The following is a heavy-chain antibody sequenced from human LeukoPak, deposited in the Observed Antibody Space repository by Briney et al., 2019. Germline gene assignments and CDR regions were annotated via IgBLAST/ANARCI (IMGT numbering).Heavy chain of an antibody. J-gene: IGHJ3*02. CDR3: ARDLGYCSSTSCFHDAFDI. CDR1: GFTFSSYS. D-gene: IGHD2-2*01. V-gene: IGHV3-48*01. Sequence: GGSLRLSCAASGFTFSSYSMNWVRQAPGKGLEWVSYISSSSSIIYYADSVKGRFTISRDNAKNSLYLQMNSLRAEDTAVYYCARDLGYCSSTSCFHDAFDIWGQGTMVTVSS. CDR2: ISSSSSII.